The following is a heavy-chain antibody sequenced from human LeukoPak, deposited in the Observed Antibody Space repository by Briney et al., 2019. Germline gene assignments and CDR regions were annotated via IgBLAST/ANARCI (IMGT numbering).Heavy chain of an antibody. CDR1: GGSISSSSYY. CDR3: ARPVGSSSSWVDAFDI. J-gene: IGHJ3*02. Sequence: SETLSLTCTVSGGSISSSSYYWGWIRQPPGKGLEWIGSIYYSGSTYYNPSLKSRVTISVDTSKNQFSLKLSSVTAADTAVYYCARPVGSSSSWVDAFDIWGQGTMVTVSS. D-gene: IGHD6-6*01. CDR2: IYYSGST. V-gene: IGHV4-39*01.